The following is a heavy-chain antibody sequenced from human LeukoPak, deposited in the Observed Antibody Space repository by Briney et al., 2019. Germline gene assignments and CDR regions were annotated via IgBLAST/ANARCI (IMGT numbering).Heavy chain of an antibody. CDR1: GYSFTSYW. D-gene: IGHD6-6*01. V-gene: IGHV5-51*01. J-gene: IGHJ4*02. CDR3: AILKGSIAARPPEYFDY. CDR2: IYPGDSDT. Sequence: GESLKISCKGSGYSFTSYWIGWVRPMPGKGLEWMGIIYPGDSDTRYSPSFQGQVTISADKSISTAYLQWSSLKASDTAMYYCAILKGSIAARPPEYFDYWGQGTLVTASS.